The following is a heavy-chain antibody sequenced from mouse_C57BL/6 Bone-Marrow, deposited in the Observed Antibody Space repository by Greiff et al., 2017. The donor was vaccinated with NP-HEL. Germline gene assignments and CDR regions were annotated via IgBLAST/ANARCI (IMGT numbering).Heavy chain of an antibody. J-gene: IGHJ4*01. CDR3: ARWGDYGSSYGAMDY. CDR1: GYTFTSYW. Sequence: QVQLKQPGAELVKPGASVKLSCKASGYTFTSYWMHWVKQRPGQGLEWIGMIHPNSGSTNYNEKFKSKATLTVDKSSSTAYMQLSSLTSEDSAVYYCARWGDYGSSYGAMDYWGQGTSVTVSS. V-gene: IGHV1-64*01. CDR2: IHPNSGST. D-gene: IGHD1-1*01.